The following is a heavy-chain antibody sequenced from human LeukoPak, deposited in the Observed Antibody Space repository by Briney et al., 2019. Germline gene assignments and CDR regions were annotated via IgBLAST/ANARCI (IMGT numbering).Heavy chain of an antibody. J-gene: IGHJ4*02. CDR3: ARGIESYGDYGY. CDR1: GGYISGSY. D-gene: IGHD4-17*01. Sequence: KPSETLSLTCTVSGGYISGSYWSRIRQPPGKGLEWIAYMYNSGSTNYNPSLKSRVTISIDTSKNQFSLKLSSLTAADTAIYYCARGIESYGDYGYWGQGILVTVSS. V-gene: IGHV4-59*01. CDR2: MYNSGST.